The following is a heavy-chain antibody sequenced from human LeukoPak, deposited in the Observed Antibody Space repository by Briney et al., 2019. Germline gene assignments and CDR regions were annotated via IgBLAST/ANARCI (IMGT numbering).Heavy chain of an antibody. CDR3: ASYSGSLLDY. J-gene: IGHJ4*02. D-gene: IGHD1-26*01. V-gene: IGHV4-59*01. Sequence: NPSETLSLTCTVSGGSISDYYWSWIRQSPGKGLEWIGYIYHSGSTNYNPSLKSRVTISVDTSKNQFSLKLSSVTAADTAVYYCASYSGSLLDYWGQGILVTVSS. CDR1: GGSISDYY. CDR2: IYHSGST.